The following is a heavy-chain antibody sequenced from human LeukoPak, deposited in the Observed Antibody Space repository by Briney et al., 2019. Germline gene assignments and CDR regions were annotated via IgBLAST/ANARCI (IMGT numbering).Heavy chain of an antibody. J-gene: IGHJ4*02. CDR3: ARRFCGGGNCHYYYFDY. CDR2: IYHDGIT. CDR1: AGSISSSSYY. Sequence: SETLSLTCSVFAGSISSSSYYWGWIRQPPGKGLEWIGSIYHDGITSYNPSLKSRVTISVDTSKSQFSLKLTPVTAADTAVYYCARRFCGGGNCHYYYFDYWGQGTLVTVSS. D-gene: IGHD2-21*01. V-gene: IGHV4-39*01.